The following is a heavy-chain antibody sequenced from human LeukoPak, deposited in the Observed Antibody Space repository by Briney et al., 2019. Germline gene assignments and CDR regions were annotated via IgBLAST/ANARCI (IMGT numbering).Heavy chain of an antibody. CDR1: GGSITSYY. J-gene: IGHJ5*02. V-gene: IGHV4-59*08. D-gene: IGHD6-13*01. CDR2: IYYSGNT. Sequence: SETLSLTCSVSGGSITSYYWSWIRQPPGKGLEWIGYIYYSGNTNYNPSLKSRVTISVDTSKNQFSLKMSSVTAADTAVYYCARQRYSTYWFDPWGQGTLVTVSS. CDR3: ARQRYSTYWFDP.